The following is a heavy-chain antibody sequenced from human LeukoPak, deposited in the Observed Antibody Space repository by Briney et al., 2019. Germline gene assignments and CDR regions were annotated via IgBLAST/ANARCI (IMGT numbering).Heavy chain of an antibody. CDR3: ARDRSSGVRGLVPAEYFQH. J-gene: IGHJ1*01. V-gene: IGHV4-31*03. Sequence: SETLSLTCTVSGGSISSGGYNWSWNRQHPGKGLDWIGYFYYSGSTYYNPSLKSRVTISVDTSKNQFSLKLSSVTAADTAVYYCARDRSSGVRGLVPAEYFQHWGQGTLVTVSS. D-gene: IGHD6-19*01. CDR2: FYYSGST. CDR1: GGSISSGGYN.